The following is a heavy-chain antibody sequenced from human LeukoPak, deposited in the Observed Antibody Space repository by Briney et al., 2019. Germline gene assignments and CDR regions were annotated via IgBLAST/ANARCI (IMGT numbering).Heavy chain of an antibody. CDR3: AKLVTVTTDLRYFDL. Sequence: PGGSLRLSCAASGFTFSSYAMSGVRQAPGKGLEWVSAISGSGGSTYYADSVKGRFTISRDNSKNTLYLQMNSLRAEDTAVYYCAKLVTVTTDLRYFDLWGRGTLVTVSS. J-gene: IGHJ2*01. V-gene: IGHV3-23*01. CDR1: GFTFSSYA. CDR2: ISGSGGST. D-gene: IGHD4-17*01.